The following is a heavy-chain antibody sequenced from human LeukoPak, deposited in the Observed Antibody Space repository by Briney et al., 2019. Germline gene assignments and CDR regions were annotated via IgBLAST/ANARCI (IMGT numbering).Heavy chain of an antibody. CDR1: GGSISSGGYY. D-gene: IGHD3-3*01. CDR3: ARVEDFWRQMDV. CDR2: IYHSGST. V-gene: IGHV4-30-2*01. J-gene: IGHJ6*02. Sequence: KPSETLSLTCTVSGGSISSGGYYWSWIRQHPGKGLEWIGYIYHSGSTYYNPSLKSRVTISVDRSKNQFSLKLSSVTAADTAVYYCARVEDFWRQMDVWGQGTTVTVSS.